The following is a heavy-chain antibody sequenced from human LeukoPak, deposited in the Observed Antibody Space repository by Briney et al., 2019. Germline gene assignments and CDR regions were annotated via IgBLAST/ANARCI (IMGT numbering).Heavy chain of an antibody. CDR3: ARDSYGDRGFDY. CDR2: ISSSSSYI. D-gene: IGHD4-17*01. J-gene: IGHJ4*02. V-gene: IGHV3-21*01. Sequence: KSGGSLRLSCAASGFTFSSYSMNWVRQAPGKGLEWVSSISSSSSYIYYADSVKGRFTISRDNAKNSLYLQMNSLRAEDTAVYYCARDSYGDRGFDYWGQGTPVTVSS. CDR1: GFTFSSYS.